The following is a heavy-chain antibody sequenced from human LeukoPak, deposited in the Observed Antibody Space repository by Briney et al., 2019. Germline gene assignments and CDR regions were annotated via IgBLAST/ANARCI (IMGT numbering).Heavy chain of an antibody. CDR2: IKQDGSEK. J-gene: IGHJ4*02. D-gene: IGHD3-10*01. CDR3: ARGGSGGVCNY. V-gene: IGHV3-7*02. Sequence: AGGSLRLSCAASGFTFSSYEMSWVRQAPGKGLEWVANIKQDGSEKHYVDSMKGRFTISRDNAKNSLYLQMNSLRAEDTAVYYCARGGSGGVCNYWGQGTLVTVSS. CDR1: GFTFSSYE.